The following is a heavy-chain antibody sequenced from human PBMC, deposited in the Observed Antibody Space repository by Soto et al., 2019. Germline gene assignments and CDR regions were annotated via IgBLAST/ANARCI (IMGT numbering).Heavy chain of an antibody. V-gene: IGHV3-15*01. Sequence: PGGSLRLSCSASGFTFSNAWMSWVRQAPGKGLEWVGRIKSKTDGGTTDYAAPVKGRFTISRDDSKNTLYLQMNSLKTEDTAVYYCTFSTLTYYYDSSGSDAFDIWGQGTMVTVSS. CDR2: IKSKTDGGTT. D-gene: IGHD3-22*01. CDR1: GFTFSNAW. CDR3: TFSTLTYYYDSSGSDAFDI. J-gene: IGHJ3*02.